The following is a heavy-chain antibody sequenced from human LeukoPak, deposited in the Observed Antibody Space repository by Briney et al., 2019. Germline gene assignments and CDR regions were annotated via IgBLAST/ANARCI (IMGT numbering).Heavy chain of an antibody. Sequence: GGSLRLSCAASGFTFSSYSMNWVRQAPGKGLEWVSVISGSGGSTYYVDSVQGRFTISRDNSKNTLFLQMDSLKAEDTAVYYCAKGGFGRPFDYWGQGTLVTVSS. V-gene: IGHV3-23*01. CDR3: AKGGFGRPFDY. J-gene: IGHJ4*02. CDR2: ISGSGGST. CDR1: GFTFSSYS. D-gene: IGHD3-10*01.